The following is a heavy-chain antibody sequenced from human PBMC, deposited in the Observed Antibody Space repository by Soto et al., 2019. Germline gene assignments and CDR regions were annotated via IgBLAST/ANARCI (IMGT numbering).Heavy chain of an antibody. D-gene: IGHD2-21*01. V-gene: IGHV3-30*03. J-gene: IGHJ5*02. CDR3: ARDAQNFVVVRGNWFDP. CDR2: ISYDGSNK. Sequence: QVQLVESGGGVVQPGRSLRLSCAASGFTFSSYGMHWVRQAPGKGLEWVAVISYDGSNKYYADSVKGRFTISRDNSKNTLYLQMNSLRAEDTAVYYCARDAQNFVVVRGNWFDPWGQGTLVTVSS. CDR1: GFTFSSYG.